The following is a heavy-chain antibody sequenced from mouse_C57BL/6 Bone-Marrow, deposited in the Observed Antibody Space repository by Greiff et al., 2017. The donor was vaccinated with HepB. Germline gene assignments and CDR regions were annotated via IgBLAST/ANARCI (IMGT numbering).Heavy chain of an antibody. V-gene: IGHV5-6*01. D-gene: IGHD1-1*01. CDR3: ARDTVVATEGFAY. CDR1: GFTFSSYG. CDR2: ISSGGSYT. J-gene: IGHJ3*01. Sequence: EVNLVESGGDLVKPGGSLKLSCAASGFTFSSYGMSWVRQTPDKRLEWVATISSGGSYTYYPDSVKGRFTISRDNAKNTLYLQMSSLKSEDTAMYYCARDTVVATEGFAYWGQGTLVTVSA.